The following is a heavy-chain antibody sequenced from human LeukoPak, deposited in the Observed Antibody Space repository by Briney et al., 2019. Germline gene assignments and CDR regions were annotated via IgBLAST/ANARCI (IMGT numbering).Heavy chain of an antibody. J-gene: IGHJ5*02. CDR1: GFTFSNYV. V-gene: IGHV3-23*01. CDR3: VKVGGGSGWYWSP. Sequence: PGGSLRLSCTGSGFTFSNYVMSWVRQAPGRRLEWVSGISDSGGDTDYADSVKGRFTISRDNSKNTLFLQMNILRVEDTAVYYCVKVGGGSGWYWSPWGRGTLVTVSS. D-gene: IGHD6-19*01. CDR2: ISDSGGDT.